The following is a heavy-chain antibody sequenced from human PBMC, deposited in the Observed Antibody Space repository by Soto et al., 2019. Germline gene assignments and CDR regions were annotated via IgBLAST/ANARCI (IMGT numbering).Heavy chain of an antibody. CDR1: GGSISSGGYY. Sequence: QVQLQESGPGLVKPSQTLSLTCTVSGGSISSGGYYWSWIRQHPGKGLEWIGYIYYSGSTYYNPSLKSRVTISVDTSKNQVSRKLSSVTAADTAVYYCARASYYDSSGYFWLDYWGQGTLVTVSS. CDR3: ARASYYDSSGYFWLDY. CDR2: IYYSGST. D-gene: IGHD3-22*01. J-gene: IGHJ4*02. V-gene: IGHV4-31*03.